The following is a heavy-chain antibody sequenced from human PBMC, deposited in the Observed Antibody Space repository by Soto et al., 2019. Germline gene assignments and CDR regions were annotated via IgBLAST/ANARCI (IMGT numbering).Heavy chain of an antibody. CDR1: GYTFIDYY. Sequence: ASVKVSCKASGYTFIDYYIHCVLQSPGQCLEWMGCINPNSGGTNYAQKFQGWVTMTRDTSISTAYMELSRLRSDDTAVYYCAREAVAGTVGFDYWGQGTLVTVSS. J-gene: IGHJ4*02. D-gene: IGHD6-19*01. CDR3: AREAVAGTVGFDY. V-gene: IGHV1-2*04. CDR2: INPNSGGT.